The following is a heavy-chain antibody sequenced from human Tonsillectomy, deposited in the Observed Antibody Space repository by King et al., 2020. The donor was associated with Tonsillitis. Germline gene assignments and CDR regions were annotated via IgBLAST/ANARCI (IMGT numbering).Heavy chain of an antibody. CDR1: GGSISSNNW. D-gene: IGHD4-11*01. J-gene: IGHJ6*03. CDR3: ASEPITTVPHYYYYYMDV. CDR2: TFHIWGT. Sequence: QLQESGQGLVKPSGTLSLTCAVSGGSISSNNWWSWVRQPPGKGLEWIGQTFHIWGTNYNPSLESRVTISVDKAKNQFSLTLISVTAAVTAVYYCASEPITTVPHYYYYYMDVWGKGTTVTVS. V-gene: IGHV4-4*02.